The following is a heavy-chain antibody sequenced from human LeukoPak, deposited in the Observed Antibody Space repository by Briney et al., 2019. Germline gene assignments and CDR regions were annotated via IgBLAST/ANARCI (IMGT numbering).Heavy chain of an antibody. CDR1: GGSISSNSYY. V-gene: IGHV4-61*02. D-gene: IGHD2-21*01. Sequence: PSETLSLTCTVSGGSISSNSYYWSWIRQPAGKGLEWIGRIYTSGSTSYSPSLRSRVTISVDTSENQFSLKLSSVTAADTAVYYCARMGAIGGASANPDYWGQGTLVTVSS. CDR3: ARMGAIGGASANPDY. CDR2: IYTSGST. J-gene: IGHJ4*02.